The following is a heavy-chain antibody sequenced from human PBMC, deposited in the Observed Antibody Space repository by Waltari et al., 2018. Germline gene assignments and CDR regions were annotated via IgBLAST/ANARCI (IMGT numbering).Heavy chain of an antibody. CDR3: ARGTEEVRGVHFDY. CDR2: INLSGST. CDR1: DGSFSGYY. J-gene: IGHJ4*02. Sequence: VQLQQCGAGLLRPSETLSLTCAVSDGSFSGYYWSCIRKPPGKGLGWIGVINLSGSTNCNPSPKCRVTISVEPSKIQFSLKLGSVAAADTAVYYWARGTEEVRGVHFDYWGQGTLVTVSS. V-gene: IGHV4-34*01. D-gene: IGHD3-10*01.